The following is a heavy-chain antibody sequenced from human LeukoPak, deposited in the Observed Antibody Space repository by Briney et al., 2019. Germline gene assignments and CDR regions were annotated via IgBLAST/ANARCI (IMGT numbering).Heavy chain of an antibody. Sequence: VQPGRSLILSCAASEFTFSTYGMHWVRQAPGKGLEWVAVISYDGSYKFYADSVKGRFTISRDNSKSTLYLQMNSLRAEDTAVYYCAKDRYSGLNTIDYWGQGTLVTVSS. CDR2: ISYDGSYK. V-gene: IGHV3-30*18. CDR1: EFTFSTYG. CDR3: AKDRYSGLNTIDY. D-gene: IGHD6-13*01. J-gene: IGHJ4*02.